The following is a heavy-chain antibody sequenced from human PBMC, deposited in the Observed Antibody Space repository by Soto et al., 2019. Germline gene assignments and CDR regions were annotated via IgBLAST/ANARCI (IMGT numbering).Heavy chain of an antibody. CDR3: AYLYSFGDRSSFDY. D-gene: IGHD2-21*02. CDR1: GFTFNNFY. J-gene: IGHJ4*02. Sequence: ASVKVSCKSSGFTFNNFYLHCVRQAPGQGLEWMGINNPSGGSTSYAQKFLGRVTMTRDTSKSTVYMELSSLTSDDTAIYFCAYLYSFGDRSSFDYWGQGTLVTVS. V-gene: IGHV1-46*02. CDR2: NNPSGGST.